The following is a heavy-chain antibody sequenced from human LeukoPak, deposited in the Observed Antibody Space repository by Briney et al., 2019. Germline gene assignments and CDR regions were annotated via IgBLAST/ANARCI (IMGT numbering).Heavy chain of an antibody. D-gene: IGHD3-22*01. CDR3: AKDVSRYYYDSSAVES. Sequence: PGGSLRLSCAASGFTFSNYGMHWARQAPGKGLEWVVVISHDGSNNNYADSVKGRFTISRDNAKNSLYLQMNSLRPEDTALYYCAKDVSRYYYDSSAVESWGQGTLVTVSS. CDR2: ISHDGSNN. CDR1: GFTFSNYG. J-gene: IGHJ4*02. V-gene: IGHV3-30*18.